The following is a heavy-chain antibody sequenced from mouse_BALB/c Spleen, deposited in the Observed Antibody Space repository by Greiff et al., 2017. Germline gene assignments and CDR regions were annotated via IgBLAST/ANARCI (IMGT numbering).Heavy chain of an antibody. D-gene: IGHD1-1*01. CDR1: GFNIKDTY. J-gene: IGHJ4*01. Sequence: VQLQQSGAELVKPGASVKLSCTASGFNIKDTYMHWVKQRPEQGLEWIGRIDPANGNTKYDPKFQGKATITADTSSNTAYLQLSSLTSEDTAVYYCARCHYYGSSLYYAMDYWGQGTSVTVSS. V-gene: IGHV14-3*02. CDR2: IDPANGNT. CDR3: ARCHYYGSSLYYAMDY.